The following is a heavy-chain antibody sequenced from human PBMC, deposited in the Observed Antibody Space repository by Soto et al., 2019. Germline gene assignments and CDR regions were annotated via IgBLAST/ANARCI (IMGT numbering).Heavy chain of an antibody. J-gene: IGHJ3*02. CDR2: IYWDDDK. V-gene: IGHV2-5*02. Sequence: SGPTLGNPTQTLTLTCTFSGFSLSTSGAGVGWIRQPPGKALAWLALIYWDDDKRYSPCLKSRLTTTKYCSNYRGVLTMTYRDSLDTATYYSAHRRRYYGSGSYSDAFDIWGQGTMGTVAS. CDR1: GFSLSTSGAG. D-gene: IGHD3-10*01. CDR3: AHRRRYYGSGSYSDAFDI.